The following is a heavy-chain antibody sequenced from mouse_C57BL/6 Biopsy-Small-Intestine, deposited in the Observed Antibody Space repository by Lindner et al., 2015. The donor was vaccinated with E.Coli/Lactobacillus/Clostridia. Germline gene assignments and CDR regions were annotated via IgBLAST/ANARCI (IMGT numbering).Heavy chain of an antibody. CDR1: GYAFSNSW. V-gene: IGHV1-82*01. J-gene: IGHJ2*01. Sequence: VQLQESGPELVKPGASVKFSCTPSGYAFSNSWMNWVKQRPGRGLEWIGRIYPGNGDTNYNGKFKGKATLTADKSSSTAYMHLSSLTSEDSAVYFCARGTRGDYWGQGTTLTVSS. CDR2: IYPGNGDT. CDR3: ARGTRGDY.